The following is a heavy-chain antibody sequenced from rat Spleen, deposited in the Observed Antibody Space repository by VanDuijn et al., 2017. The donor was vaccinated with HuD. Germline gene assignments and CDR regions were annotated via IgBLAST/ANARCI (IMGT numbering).Heavy chain of an antibody. Sequence: EVRLVESGGGLVQPGRSMKLSCVASGFTFSNYGMAWVRQAPTKGLEWVATISFDGGRNFYRDSVKGRFTISRDNAKSTLYLQMDSLRSEDTATYYCTTGLQWGQGVMVTVSS. V-gene: IGHV5-29*01. CDR2: ISFDGGRN. J-gene: IGHJ2*01. CDR3: TTGLQ. CDR1: GFTFSNYG. D-gene: IGHD1-1*01.